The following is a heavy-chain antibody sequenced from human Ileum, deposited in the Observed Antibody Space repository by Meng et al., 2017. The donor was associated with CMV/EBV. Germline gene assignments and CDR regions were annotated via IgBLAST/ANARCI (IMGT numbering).Heavy chain of an antibody. D-gene: IGHD3/OR15-3a*01. CDR2: ENPKSGST. V-gene: IGHV1-8*01. CDR1: AYTFSTYD. J-gene: IGHJ4*02. CDR3: ARRMNVGRGSDY. Sequence: ASVQVSSKASAYTFSTYDIQWLRQAAGQGPEWMGCENPKSGSTQFARKFEDRVIMTSNITINTAYMELISLTSADTAVYYCARRMNVGRGSDYWGQGTLVTVSS.